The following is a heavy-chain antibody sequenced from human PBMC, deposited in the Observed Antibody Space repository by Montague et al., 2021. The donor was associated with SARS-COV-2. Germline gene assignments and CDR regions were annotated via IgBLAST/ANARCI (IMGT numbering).Heavy chain of an antibody. CDR3: ARHYSATLHAVY. Sequence: SETLSLTCTVSGGSISSFYWSWFRQPPGKGLEWIGYISDSGSTNYNPSLTSRVTMSVDTSKNQFSLTVNSVTAADTAVYYCARHYSATLHAVYWGQGTLVTVSS. CDR1: GGSISSFY. CDR2: ISDSGST. J-gene: IGHJ4*02. D-gene: IGHD2-15*01. V-gene: IGHV4-59*08.